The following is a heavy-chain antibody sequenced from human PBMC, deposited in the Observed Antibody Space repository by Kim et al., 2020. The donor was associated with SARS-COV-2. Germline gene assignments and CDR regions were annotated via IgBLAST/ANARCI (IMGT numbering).Heavy chain of an antibody. J-gene: IGHJ6*02. CDR3: ATIGAAAGNLYYYYYGMDV. V-gene: IGHV4-4*07. D-gene: IGHD6-13*01. CDR1: GGSISSYY. Sequence: SETLSLTCTVSGGSISSYYWSWIRQPAGKGLEWIGRIYTSGSTNYNPSLKSRVTMSVDTSKNQFSLKLSSVTAADTAVYYCATIGAAAGNLYYYYYGMDVWGQGTTVTVSS. CDR2: IYTSGST.